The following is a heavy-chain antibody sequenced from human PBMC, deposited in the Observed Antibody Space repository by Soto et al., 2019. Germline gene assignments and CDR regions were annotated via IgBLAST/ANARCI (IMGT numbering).Heavy chain of an antibody. Sequence: QVQLEQSGAEVKKPGSSVSVSCKASGGTFSDHTFSWVRHAPGQGLEWMGGIIPFFGTVNYAQTLQGRVKISADETAGAAYMEFSSLTSEDTTKYYSASSLVVVVGNKLYYYYGMDVWGRGTTVTVSS. V-gene: IGHV1-69*01. CDR3: ASSLVVVVGNKLYYYYGMDV. J-gene: IGHJ6*02. CDR2: IIPFFGTV. CDR1: GGTFSDHT. D-gene: IGHD2-21*01.